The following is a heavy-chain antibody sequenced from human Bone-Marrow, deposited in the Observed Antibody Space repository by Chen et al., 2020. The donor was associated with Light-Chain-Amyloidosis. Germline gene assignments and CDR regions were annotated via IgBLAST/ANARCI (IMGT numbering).Heavy chain of an antibody. J-gene: IGHJ3*01. CDR2: ISKNGINS. V-gene: IGHV3-11*01. D-gene: IGHD1-26*01. Sequence: QEHVGESGGGLVKAGGSRRLSCATSGFRLSFSDYYMSWIRQAPGKGLEWVSSISKNGINSDYAESVQGLFTLSSDNANNVLFLPMHSLRAEDTCISYCAREGIVVTDRRSDVWGQGTKVTVSS. CDR1: GFRLSFSDYY. CDR3: AREGIVVTDRRSDV.